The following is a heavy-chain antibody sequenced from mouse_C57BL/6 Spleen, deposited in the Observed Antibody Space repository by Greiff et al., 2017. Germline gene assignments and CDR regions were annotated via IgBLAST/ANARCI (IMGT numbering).Heavy chain of an antibody. CDR1: GFTFSSYG. D-gene: IGHD2-4*01. Sequence: EVQVVESGGDLVKPGGSLKLSCAASGFTFSSYGMSWVRQTPDKRLEWVATISSGGSYTYYPDSVKGRFTISRDNAKNTLYLQMSSLKSEDTAMYYCARQCDYDGSWFAYWGQGTLVTVSA. CDR2: ISSGGSYT. V-gene: IGHV5-6*01. J-gene: IGHJ3*01. CDR3: ARQCDYDGSWFAY.